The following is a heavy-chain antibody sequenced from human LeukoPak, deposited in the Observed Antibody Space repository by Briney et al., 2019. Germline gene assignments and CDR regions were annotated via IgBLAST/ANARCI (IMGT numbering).Heavy chain of an antibody. V-gene: IGHV3-49*03. D-gene: IGHD3-22*01. CDR2: IRSKAYGGTT. J-gene: IGHJ4*02. CDR3: TRDLLYYDSSGYYSAKDY. CDR1: GFTFGDYA. Sequence: SLRLSCTASGFTFGDYAMSWFRQAPGKGLEWVGFIRSKAYGGTTEYAASVKGRFTISRDDSKSIAYLQMNSLKTEDTAVYYCTRDLLYYDSSGYYSAKDYWGQGTLVTVSS.